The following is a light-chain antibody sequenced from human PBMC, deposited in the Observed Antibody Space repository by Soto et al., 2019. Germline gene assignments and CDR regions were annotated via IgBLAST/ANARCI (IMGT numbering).Light chain of an antibody. CDR3: QQYDNLPWT. V-gene: IGKV1-33*01. J-gene: IGKJ1*01. CDR1: QDITKY. CDR2: EVS. Sequence: DIQITQSPSSLSASVVDRVTITCQASQDITKYLNWYKQKTGKDHKLLIFEVSNLETGVPSRFSGIGSGRHFTFTVSSLQPEDSGTYYCQQYDNLPWTFGQGTKVDI.